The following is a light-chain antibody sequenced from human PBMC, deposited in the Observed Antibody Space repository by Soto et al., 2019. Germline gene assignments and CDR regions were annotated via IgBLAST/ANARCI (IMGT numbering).Light chain of an antibody. Sequence: QSALTQPASVSGSPGQSITMSCTGTSSDVGSYNLVSWYQQHPGKAPKLRIYEGSKRPSGVSNRFSGSKSGNTASLTISGLQAEDEADYYCCSYAGSSTPVVFGGGTKLTVL. J-gene: IGLJ2*01. CDR1: SSDVGSYNL. CDR3: CSYAGSSTPVV. V-gene: IGLV2-23*01. CDR2: EGS.